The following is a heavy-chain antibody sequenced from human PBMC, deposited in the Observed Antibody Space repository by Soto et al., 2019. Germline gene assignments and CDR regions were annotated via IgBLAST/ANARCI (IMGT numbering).Heavy chain of an antibody. Sequence: SETLSLTCTVSGGSISSSSYYWGWIRQPPGKGLEWIGSIYYSGSTYYNPSLKSRVTISVDTSKNQFSLKLSSVTAADTAVYYCARQAPLGDYWGQGTLVTVSS. CDR3: ARQAPLGDY. V-gene: IGHV4-39*01. CDR2: IYYSGST. CDR1: GGSISSSSYY. J-gene: IGHJ4*02. D-gene: IGHD3-10*01.